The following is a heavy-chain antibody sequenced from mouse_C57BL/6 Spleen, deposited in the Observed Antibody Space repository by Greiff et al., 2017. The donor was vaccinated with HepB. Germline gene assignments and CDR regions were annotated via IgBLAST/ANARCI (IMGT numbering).Heavy chain of an antibody. CDR2: IWSGGST. CDR1: GFSLTSYG. J-gene: IGHJ4*01. D-gene: IGHD1-1*01. V-gene: IGHV2-2*01. Sequence: VMLVESGPGLVQPSQSLSITCTVSGFSLTSYGVHWVRQSPGKGLEWLGVIWSGGSTDYNAAFISRLSISKDNSKSQVFFKMNSLQADDTAIYYCARKATVVATDAMDYWGQGTSVTVSS. CDR3: ARKATVVATDAMDY.